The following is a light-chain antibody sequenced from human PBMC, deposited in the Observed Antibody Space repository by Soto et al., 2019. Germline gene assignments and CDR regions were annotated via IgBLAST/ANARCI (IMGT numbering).Light chain of an antibody. CDR3: QKYNRAPYT. CDR2: AAS. CDR1: QGIRDY. Sequence: DIQMTQSPSSLSASVGDRVTITCRASQGIRDYLAWYQQKPGKVPKLLIYAASTLQSGVSSRFSGSGSGTDFTLTITSLQPEDVATYYCQKYNRAPYTFGQGTKLEIK. J-gene: IGKJ2*01. V-gene: IGKV1-27*01.